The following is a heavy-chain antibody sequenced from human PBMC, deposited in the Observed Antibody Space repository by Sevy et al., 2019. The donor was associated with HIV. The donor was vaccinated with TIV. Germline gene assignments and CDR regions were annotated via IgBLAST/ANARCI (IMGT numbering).Heavy chain of an antibody. V-gene: IGHV1-8*01. D-gene: IGHD5-12*01. CDR3: ARGWRWLQLPDY. CDR2: MNPNSGNT. Sequence: ASVKVSCKASGYTFTSYDINWVRQATGQWLEWMGWMNPNSGNTGYAQKFQGRVTMTRNTSISTAYMELSSLRSEDTAVYYCARGWRWLQLPDYWGQGTLVTVSS. J-gene: IGHJ4*02. CDR1: GYTFTSYD.